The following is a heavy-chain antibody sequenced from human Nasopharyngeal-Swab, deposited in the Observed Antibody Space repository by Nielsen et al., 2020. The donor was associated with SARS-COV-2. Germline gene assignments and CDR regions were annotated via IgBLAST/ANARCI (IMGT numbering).Heavy chain of an antibody. Sequence: SETLSLTCAVSGGSISSSNWWSWVRQPPGKGLEWIGEIYHSGSTNYNPSLKSRVTISVDKSKNQFSLKLSSVTAADTAVYYCATYGYGSYYYYMDVWGKGTTVTVSS. CDR2: IYHSGST. D-gene: IGHD5-18*01. J-gene: IGHJ6*03. CDR1: GGSISSSNW. V-gene: IGHV4-4*02. CDR3: ATYGYGSYYYYMDV.